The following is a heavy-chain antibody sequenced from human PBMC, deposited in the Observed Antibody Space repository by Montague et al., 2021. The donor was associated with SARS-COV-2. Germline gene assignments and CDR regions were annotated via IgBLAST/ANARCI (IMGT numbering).Heavy chain of an antibody. CDR3: ARGGYGGWTGYYFDY. CDR1: GGSFSGYY. Sequence: SETLSLTCAVYGGSFSGYYWSWIRQVPGKGLEWIGEIDHSRNTDHNPSLKSRVTISVDRSKNHFSLRLSSVTAADTAMYYCARGGYGGWTGYYFDYWGQGTLVTVSS. D-gene: IGHD4/OR15-4a*01. J-gene: IGHJ4*02. V-gene: IGHV4-34*01. CDR2: IDHSRNT.